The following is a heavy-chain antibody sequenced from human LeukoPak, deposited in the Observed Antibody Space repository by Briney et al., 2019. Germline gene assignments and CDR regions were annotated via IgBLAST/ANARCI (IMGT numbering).Heavy chain of an antibody. CDR3: ARSSATYYYDSSVYVYYMDV. J-gene: IGHJ6*03. Sequence: ASVKVSCKASGYTFTSYDINWVRQATGQGVGWMGWMNPNSGNTGYAQKFQGRVTITRNTSICTAYMERSSLRSEDTAVYYCARSSATYYYDSSVYVYYMDVWGKGTTVTVSS. CDR1: GYTFTSYD. D-gene: IGHD3-22*01. V-gene: IGHV1-8*03. CDR2: MNPNSGNT.